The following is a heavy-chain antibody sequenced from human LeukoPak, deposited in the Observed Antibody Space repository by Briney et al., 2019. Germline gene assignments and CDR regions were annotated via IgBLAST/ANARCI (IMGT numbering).Heavy chain of an antibody. CDR3: AKDRCSSSSCYKAFDY. J-gene: IGHJ4*02. V-gene: IGHV3-30-3*01. CDR1: GFTFSPYA. CDR2: TSFDGGIK. D-gene: IGHD2-2*02. Sequence: GRSLRLSCAASGFTFSPYAMHWVRQAPGKGLEWVAVTSFDGGIKYYADSVKGRFTISRDNSKNTLYLQMNSLRAEDTAVYYCAKDRCSSSSCYKAFDYWGQGTLVTVSS.